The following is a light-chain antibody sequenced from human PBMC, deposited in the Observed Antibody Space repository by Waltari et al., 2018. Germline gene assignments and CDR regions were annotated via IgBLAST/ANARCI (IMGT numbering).Light chain of an antibody. V-gene: IGLV2-23*02. CDR1: SSDFGSYNL. CDR2: EVT. CDR3: CSYAGSGTLDVV. J-gene: IGLJ2*01. Sequence: QSALTQPASMSGSPGQSITISCPGASSDFGSYNLVSWYQQHPGKAPKVMIYEVTKRPSGVSDRFSGSRSGNTASLTISGLQPEDEADYYCCSYAGSGTLDVVFGGGTKLTVL.